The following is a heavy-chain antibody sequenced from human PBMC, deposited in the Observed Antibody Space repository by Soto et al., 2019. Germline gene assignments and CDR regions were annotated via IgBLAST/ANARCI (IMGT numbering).Heavy chain of an antibody. CDR2: INPNSGGT. V-gene: IGHV1-2*04. D-gene: IGHD3-3*01. CDR1: GYTFTGYY. CDR3: ARGTRAAYYDFWSGYYPDY. J-gene: IGHJ4*02. Sequence: ASVKVSCKASGYTFTGYYMHWVRQAPGQGLEWMGWINPNSGGTNYAQKFQGWVTMTRDTSISTAYMELSRLRSDDTAVYYCARGTRAAYYDFWSGYYPDYWGQGTLVTVSS.